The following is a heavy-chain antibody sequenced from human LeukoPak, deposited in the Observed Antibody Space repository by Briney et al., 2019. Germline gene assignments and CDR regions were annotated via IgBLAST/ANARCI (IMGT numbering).Heavy chain of an antibody. CDR1: GLNFDDYA. V-gene: IGHV3-43*02. CDR2: ISADGGST. J-gene: IGHJ4*02. CDR3: AKESGKFDY. Sequence: GGSLRLSCVASGLNFDDYAMHWVRQAPGKGLEWVSLISADGGSTFSADSVKGRFSIYRDNSKNSLYLQMNSLRSEDTAMYYCAKESGKFDYWGQGTLVGVSS.